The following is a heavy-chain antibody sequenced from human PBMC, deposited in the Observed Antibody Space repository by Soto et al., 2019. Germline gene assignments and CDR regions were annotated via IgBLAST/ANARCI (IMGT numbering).Heavy chain of an antibody. CDR3: ARVYDFWSGYQTPFDY. CDR1: GYTFTSYG. Sequence: ASVKVSCKASGYTFTSYGISWVRQAPGQGLEWMGWISVYNGNTNYAQKFQGRVTMTTDTSTSTAYMELRSLRSDDTAVYYCARVYDFWSGYQTPFDYWGQGTLDNVSS. CDR2: ISVYNGNT. V-gene: IGHV1-18*01. D-gene: IGHD3-3*01. J-gene: IGHJ4*02.